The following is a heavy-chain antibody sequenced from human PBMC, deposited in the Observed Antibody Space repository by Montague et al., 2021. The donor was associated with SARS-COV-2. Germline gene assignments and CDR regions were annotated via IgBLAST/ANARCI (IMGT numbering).Heavy chain of an antibody. D-gene: IGHD6-13*01. CDR2: IYYSGST. CDR1: GGSISSYY. J-gene: IGHJ4*02. CDR3: ARDTEGYISSWYHDY. Sequence: SETLSLTCTVSGGSISSYYWSWIRQPPGKRLEWIGYIYYSGSTNXXPSLKSRVTISVDTSKNQFSLKLSSVTAADTAVYYCARDTEGYISSWYHDYWGQGTLVTVSS. V-gene: IGHV4-59*01.